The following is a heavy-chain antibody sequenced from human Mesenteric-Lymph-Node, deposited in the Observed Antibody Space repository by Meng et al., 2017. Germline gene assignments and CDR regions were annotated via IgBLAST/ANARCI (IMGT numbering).Heavy chain of an antibody. CDR2: ISSSSGFL. V-gene: IGHV3-21*06. CDR1: GFTFSRYT. CDR3: AREISAGYYDY. Sequence: GESLKISCAASGFTFSRYTVNWVRQPPGKGLEWVSSISSSSGFLYYADSVQCRFTISRDNAKNSLYLEMSSLRVDDTAIYYCAREISAGYYDYWGRGTLVTGYS. J-gene: IGHJ4*02. D-gene: IGHD6-13*01.